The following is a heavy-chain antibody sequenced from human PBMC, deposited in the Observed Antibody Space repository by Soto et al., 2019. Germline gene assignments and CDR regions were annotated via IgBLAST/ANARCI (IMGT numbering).Heavy chain of an antibody. CDR1: GYTFTSHD. CDR2: VDPNTGNR. CDR3: ARSHGSISSCYVVPGFYGMDV. D-gene: IGHD2-2*01. Sequence: QVQLVQSGAEVREPGASVKVSCKTSGYTFTSHDVTWVRQDTGQGLEWMGWVDPNTGNRGYTQTFQGRISLTRNTHANPVYMELSSLRREYTAVYYCARSHGSISSCYVVPGFYGMDVWGQGTTVTVSS. V-gene: IGHV1-8*01. J-gene: IGHJ6*02.